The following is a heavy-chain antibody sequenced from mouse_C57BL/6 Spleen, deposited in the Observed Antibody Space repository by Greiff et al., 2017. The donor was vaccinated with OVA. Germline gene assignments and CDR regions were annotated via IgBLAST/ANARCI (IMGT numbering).Heavy chain of an antibody. Sequence: VQLQQPGAELVKPGAYVKLSCKASGYTFTSYWMHWVKQRPGQGLEWIGMIHPNSASTNHNEKFKSKATLTVDKSSSTAYMQLSSLTSEDSAVYYCARVGTTVVVRGYFDVWGTGTTVTVSS. CDR2: IHPNSAST. CDR1: GYTFTSYW. D-gene: IGHD1-1*01. CDR3: ARVGTTVVVRGYFDV. J-gene: IGHJ1*03. V-gene: IGHV1-64*01.